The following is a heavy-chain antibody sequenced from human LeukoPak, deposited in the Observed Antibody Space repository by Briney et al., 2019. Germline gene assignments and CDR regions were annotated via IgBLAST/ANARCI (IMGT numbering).Heavy chain of an antibody. J-gene: IGHJ5*02. CDR2: ISSSSSYI. V-gene: IGHV3-21*01. D-gene: IGHD1-26*01. Sequence: GGSLRLSCAASGFTFSSYSMNWVRQAPGKGLEWASSISSSSSYIYYADSVKGRFTISRDNAKNSLYLQMNSLRAEDTAVYYCAVDSGRGWFDPWGQGTLVTVSS. CDR1: GFTFSSYS. CDR3: AVDSGRGWFDP.